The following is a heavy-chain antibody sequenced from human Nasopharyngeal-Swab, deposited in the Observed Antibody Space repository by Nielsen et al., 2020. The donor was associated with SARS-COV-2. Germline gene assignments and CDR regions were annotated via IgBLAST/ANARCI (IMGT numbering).Heavy chain of an antibody. D-gene: IGHD3-9*01. CDR2: LYYSGST. J-gene: IGHJ3*02. CDR3: ARVLTGPHDAFDI. Sequence: WIRQPPGKGLEWIGYLYYSGSTFYNPPLKSRATISLDTSKNQLSLKLNSVTAADTAVYYCARVLTGPHDAFDIWGQGTMVTVSS. V-gene: IGHV4-59*01.